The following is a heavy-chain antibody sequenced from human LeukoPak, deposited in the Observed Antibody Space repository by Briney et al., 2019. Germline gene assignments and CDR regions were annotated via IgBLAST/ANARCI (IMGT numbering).Heavy chain of an antibody. D-gene: IGHD3-3*01. J-gene: IGHJ4*02. Sequence: PGGSLRLSCVASGFTFSSYSMNWVRQAPGKGLEWVSSISSSSSYMFYADSMKGRFTISRDNAKNSLYLQMNSLRVEDTAVFYCARDQYDTWSRRGNFDSWGQGTLVIVSS. CDR2: ISSSSSYM. CDR3: ARDQYDTWSRRGNFDS. V-gene: IGHV3-21*04. CDR1: GFTFSSYS.